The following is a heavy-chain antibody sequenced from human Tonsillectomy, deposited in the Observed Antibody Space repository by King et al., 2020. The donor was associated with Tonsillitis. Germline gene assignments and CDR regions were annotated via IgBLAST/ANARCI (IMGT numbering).Heavy chain of an antibody. CDR1: GFTFSSYG. CDR3: AKTPITLGYFDY. CDR2: IRYDGSNK. Sequence: VQLVESGGGVVQPGGSLRLSCAASGFTFSSYGMHWVRQAPGKGLEWVAFIRYDGSNKYYADSVKGRFTISRDNSKNTLYLQMNSLRAEDTAVYYCAKTPITLGYFDYWGQGPLVTVSS. J-gene: IGHJ4*02. D-gene: IGHD3-10*01. V-gene: IGHV3-30*02.